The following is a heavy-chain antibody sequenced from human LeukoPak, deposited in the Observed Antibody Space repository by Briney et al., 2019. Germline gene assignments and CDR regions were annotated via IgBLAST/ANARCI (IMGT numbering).Heavy chain of an antibody. D-gene: IGHD6-19*01. CDR2: ISYDGRNK. V-gene: IGHV3-30*04. Sequence: GRSLRLSCAASGFTLSSYAIHWVRQALGKGLEWVAVISYDGRNKYLADSVKGRFTISRDNSKNTVYLQMNSLRPEDTAVYYCARDAFNSGWYGVDYWGQGTLVTVSS. J-gene: IGHJ4*02. CDR1: GFTLSSYA. CDR3: ARDAFNSGWYGVDY.